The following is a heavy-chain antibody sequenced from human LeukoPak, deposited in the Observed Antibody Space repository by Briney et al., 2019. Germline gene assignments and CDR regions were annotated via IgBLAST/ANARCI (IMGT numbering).Heavy chain of an antibody. CDR3: ASLKNGNYGSDY. V-gene: IGHV3-48*03. D-gene: IGHD4-17*01. J-gene: IGHJ4*02. CDR2: ISSSGSTI. Sequence: GGSLRLSCAASGFTFSSYEMNWVRQAPGKGLEWVSYISSSGSTIYYADSVKGRFTISRDNAKNSLYLQMNSLRAEDTAVYYCASLKNGNYGSDYWGQGTLVTVSS. CDR1: GFTFSSYE.